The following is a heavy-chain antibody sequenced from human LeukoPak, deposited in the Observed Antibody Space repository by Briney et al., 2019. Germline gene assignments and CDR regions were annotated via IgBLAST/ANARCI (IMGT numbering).Heavy chain of an antibody. J-gene: IGHJ6*04. Sequence: GGSLRLSCAASGFTVSSNYMSWVRQAPGKGLEWVSVIYSGGSTYYADSVKGRFTISRDNSKNTLYLQMNSLRAEDTAAYYCARASGYYYYGMDVWGKGTTVTVSS. CDR2: IYSGGST. CDR1: GFTVSSNY. CDR3: ARASGYYYYGMDV. V-gene: IGHV3-53*01. D-gene: IGHD3-10*01.